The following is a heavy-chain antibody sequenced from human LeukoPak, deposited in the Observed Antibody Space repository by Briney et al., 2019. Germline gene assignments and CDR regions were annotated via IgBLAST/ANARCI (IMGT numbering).Heavy chain of an antibody. V-gene: IGHV4-30-2*01. J-gene: IGHJ4*02. CDR1: GGTISSGGYP. Sequence: SQTLSLTCAVSGGTISSGGYPWIWLPQPTGTGLEWFRYIYHSGSTYYNPSLKSRVTISLDKSKNQFSLKLSSVAAADTAVYYCARAAMGGFDYWGQGTLVTVSS. CDR3: ARAAMGGFDY. CDR2: IYHSGST. D-gene: IGHD5-18*01.